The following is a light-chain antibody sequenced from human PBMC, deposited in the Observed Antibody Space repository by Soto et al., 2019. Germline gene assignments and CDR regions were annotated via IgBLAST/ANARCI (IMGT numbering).Light chain of an antibody. CDR2: DAS. J-gene: IGKJ4*01. CDR3: HQYDNLPRT. CDR1: QDITKY. Sequence: QRPQSPPSLSASVCDRITITCQASQDITKYLNWYQQKPGKAPKLLIYDASNLETGVPSRFSGSGSGTDFTFTISSLQPEDIATYYCHQYDNLPRTFGGGTKVDIK. V-gene: IGKV1-33*01.